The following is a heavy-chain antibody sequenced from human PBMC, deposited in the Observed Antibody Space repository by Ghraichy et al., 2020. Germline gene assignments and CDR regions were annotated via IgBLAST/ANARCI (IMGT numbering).Heavy chain of an antibody. J-gene: IGHJ4*02. CDR2: INHSGST. V-gene: IGHV4-34*01. Sequence: SETLSLTCAVYGGSFSGYYWSWIRQPPGKGLEWIGEINHSGSTNYNPSLKSRVTISVDTSKNQFSLKLSSVTAADTAVYYCASHKYYPIDYWGQGTLVTVSS. D-gene: IGHD2/OR15-2a*01. CDR3: ASHKYYPIDY. CDR1: GGSFSGYY.